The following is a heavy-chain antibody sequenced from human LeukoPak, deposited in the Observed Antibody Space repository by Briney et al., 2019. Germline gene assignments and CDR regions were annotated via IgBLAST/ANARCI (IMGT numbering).Heavy chain of an antibody. CDR2: ISSSSSYI. Sequence: GGSLRLSCAASGFTFSSYSMNWVRQAPGKGLEWVSSISSSSSYIYYADSVKGRFTISRDNAKDSLYLQMNSLRAEDTAVYYCARDPLGYCSGGSCYFDYWGQGTLVTVSS. J-gene: IGHJ4*02. V-gene: IGHV3-21*01. D-gene: IGHD2-15*01. CDR1: GFTFSSYS. CDR3: ARDPLGYCSGGSCYFDY.